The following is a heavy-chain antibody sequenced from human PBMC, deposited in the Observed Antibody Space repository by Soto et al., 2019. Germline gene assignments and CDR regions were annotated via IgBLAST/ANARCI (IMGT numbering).Heavy chain of an antibody. D-gene: IGHD1-26*01. V-gene: IGHV3-74*01. CDR3: ATSKGGGSNGPTTY. J-gene: IGHJ4*02. CDR1: GFPFSHYW. Sequence: EVQLVESGGALVQPGGSLRLSCAASGFPFSHYWMHWVRQAPGKGLVWISRRNSDGSNTVYADAVKGRCTISTDNAKNALCLQMSSLRVEDTAVYYCATSKGGGSNGPTTYWGQGTLVTVSS. CDR2: RNSDGSNT.